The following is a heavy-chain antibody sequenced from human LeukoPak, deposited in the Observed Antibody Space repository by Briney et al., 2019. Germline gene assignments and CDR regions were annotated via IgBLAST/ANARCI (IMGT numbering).Heavy chain of an antibody. CDR2: IYYSGST. V-gene: IGHV4-39*01. CDR3: AKIKIGSGWYGAIDY. CDR1: GGSISSSSYY. Sequence: PSETLSLTCTVSGGSISSSSYYWGWIRQPPGKGLEWIGSIYYSGSTYYNPSLKSRVTISVDTSKNQFPLKLSFVTAADTAIYYCAKIKIGSGWYGAIDYWGQGTLVTVSS. D-gene: IGHD6-19*01. J-gene: IGHJ4*02.